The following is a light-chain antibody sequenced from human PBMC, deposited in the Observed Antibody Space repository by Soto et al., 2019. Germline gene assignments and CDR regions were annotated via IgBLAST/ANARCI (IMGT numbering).Light chain of an antibody. J-gene: IGKJ1*01. Sequence: DIQMTQSPPTLSASVGDRVTITCRASQSISGWLAWYQQKPGKAPNLLIYQASTLESGVPSRFSGSGSGTEFTLTISILQPDDFATYHCQQHNTYSRTFGQGTKVEIK. V-gene: IGKV1-5*03. CDR2: QAS. CDR3: QQHNTYSRT. CDR1: QSISGW.